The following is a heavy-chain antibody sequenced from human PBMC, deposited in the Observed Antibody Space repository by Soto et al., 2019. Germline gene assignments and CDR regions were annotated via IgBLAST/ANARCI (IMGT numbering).Heavy chain of an antibody. V-gene: IGHV5-51*01. CDR2: IYPSDSDT. CDR3: ARARYSTSPLDI. D-gene: IGHD2-2*01. Sequence: GESLKISCQAFGYDFSTYWIAWVRRMPGKGLEWMGIIYPSDSDTKYSTSFQGQVTISADESISTASLHWTTLRASDSATYYCARARYSTSPLDIWGQGTTVTVSS. CDR1: GYDFSTYW. J-gene: IGHJ6*02.